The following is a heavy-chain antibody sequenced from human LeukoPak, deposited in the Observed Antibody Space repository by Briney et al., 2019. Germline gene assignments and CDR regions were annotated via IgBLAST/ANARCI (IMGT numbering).Heavy chain of an antibody. CDR1: GFTFSSYA. CDR2: ISGSGGST. D-gene: IGHD3-22*01. V-gene: IGHV3-23*01. Sequence: HSGGSLRLSCAASGFTFSSYAMNWVRQAPGKGLEWVSAISGSGGSTYYADSVKGRFTISRDNSKNTLYLQINSLRADDTAVYYCAKDQYYYDTSGSKGLDYWGQGTLVTVSS. J-gene: IGHJ4*02. CDR3: AKDQYYYDTSGSKGLDY.